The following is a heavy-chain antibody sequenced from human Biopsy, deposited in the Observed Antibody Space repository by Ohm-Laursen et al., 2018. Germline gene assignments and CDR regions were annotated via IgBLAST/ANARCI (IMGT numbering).Heavy chain of an antibody. CDR3: ARLYRLDDYWNDDPPDAFDV. CDR1: GDSVSSGSFY. CDR2: ISNRGST. Sequence: GTLSLTCTVSGDSVSSGSFYWTWIRQSPGKGLEWIGYISNRGSTNYNPSLRGRVTISVDTSKNQFSLKLSSLTAADTAVFFCARLYRLDDYWNDDPPDAFDVWGQGTVVTVSS. D-gene: IGHD3-3*01. V-gene: IGHV4-61*01. J-gene: IGHJ3*01.